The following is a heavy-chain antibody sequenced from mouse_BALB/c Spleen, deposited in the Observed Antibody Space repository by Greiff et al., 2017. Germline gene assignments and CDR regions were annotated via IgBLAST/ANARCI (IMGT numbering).Heavy chain of an antibody. CDR1: GFTFSSYG. Sequence: EVQRVESGGGLVQPGGSLKLSCAASGFTFSSYGMSWVRQTPDKRLELVATINSNGGSTYYPDSVKGRFTISRDNAKNTLYLQMSSLKSEDTAMYYCARNYYGSRGAMDYWGQGTSVTVSS. CDR3: ARNYYGSRGAMDY. J-gene: IGHJ4*01. D-gene: IGHD1-1*01. V-gene: IGHV5-6-3*01. CDR2: INSNGGST.